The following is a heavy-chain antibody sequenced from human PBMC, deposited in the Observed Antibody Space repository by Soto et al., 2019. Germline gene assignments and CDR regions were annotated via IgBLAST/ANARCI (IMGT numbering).Heavy chain of an antibody. J-gene: IGHJ4*02. Sequence: QVQLVESGGGVVQPGRSLRLSCAASGFTFSSHGMHWVRQAPGKGLEWVAGISYDGSKKYYADSVHGRFTISRDNSKNTLYLQMNSLRAEDTAVYYCAKDGDGYNSFNYWGQGTLVTVSS. CDR2: ISYDGSKK. CDR1: GFTFSSHG. CDR3: AKDGDGYNSFNY. V-gene: IGHV3-30*18. D-gene: IGHD5-12*01.